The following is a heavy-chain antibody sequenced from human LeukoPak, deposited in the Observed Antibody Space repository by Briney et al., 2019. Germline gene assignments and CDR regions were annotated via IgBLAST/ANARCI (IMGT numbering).Heavy chain of an antibody. CDR2: INSDGINT. V-gene: IGHV3-74*01. Sequence: GGSLRLSCAASGFTFSNYWMHWVRQAPGKGLVWVSRINSDGINTSYADSVKGRFTISRDNSNNTLFLHLNSLRGEDTAVYYCTRNSGWYGLSWGQGTLVTVSS. J-gene: IGHJ1*01. D-gene: IGHD6-19*01. CDR1: GFTFSNYW. CDR3: TRNSGWYGLS.